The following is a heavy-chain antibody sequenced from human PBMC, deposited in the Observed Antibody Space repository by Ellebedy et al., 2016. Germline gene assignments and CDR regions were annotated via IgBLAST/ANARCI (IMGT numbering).Heavy chain of an antibody. CDR3: ASIQRYSGSNYVDN. Sequence: GESLKISXAASGFTFSSYWMSWVRQAPGQGLEWVGNIKQDGSEKYYVDSVKGRFTISRDNAKNSLYLQMNSLRAEDTAVYYCASIQRYSGSNYVDNWGQGTLVTVSS. CDR2: IKQDGSEK. D-gene: IGHD1-26*01. CDR1: GFTFSSYW. J-gene: IGHJ4*02. V-gene: IGHV3-7*01.